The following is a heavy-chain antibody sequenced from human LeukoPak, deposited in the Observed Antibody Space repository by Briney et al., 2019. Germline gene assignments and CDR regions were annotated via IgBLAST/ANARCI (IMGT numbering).Heavy chain of an antibody. J-gene: IGHJ4*02. Sequence: GRSLRLSCAASGFTFSSYGMHWVRRAPGKGLEWVAVISYDGSNKYYADSVKGRFTISRDNSKNTLYLQMNSLRAEDTAVYYCAKSSRQLWIEEFDYWGQGTLVTVSS. CDR2: ISYDGSNK. CDR1: GFTFSSYG. CDR3: AKSSRQLWIEEFDY. V-gene: IGHV3-30*18. D-gene: IGHD5-18*01.